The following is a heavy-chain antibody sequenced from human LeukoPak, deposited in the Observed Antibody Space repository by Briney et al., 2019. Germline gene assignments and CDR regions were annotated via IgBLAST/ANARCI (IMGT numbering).Heavy chain of an antibody. D-gene: IGHD4-17*01. J-gene: IGHJ4*02. V-gene: IGHV3-48*03. CDR3: ARDLGMTDGDYVSYFDY. Sequence: GGSLRLSCAASGXTFSRYELNWVRQAPGKGLEWASYISSSGSIIYYADSVKGRFTISRDNAKNSLYLQMNSLRAEDTALYYCARDLGMTDGDYVSYFDYWGQGTLVTVSP. CDR2: ISSSGSII. CDR1: GXTFSRYE.